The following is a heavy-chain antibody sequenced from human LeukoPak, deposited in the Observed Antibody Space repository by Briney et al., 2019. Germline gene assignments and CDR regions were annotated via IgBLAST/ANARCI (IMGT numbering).Heavy chain of an antibody. V-gene: IGHV4-59*01. J-gene: IGHJ4*02. CDR1: GGSISSYY. CDR3: ARGRGTYDY. D-gene: IGHD3-16*01. Sequence: SETLSLTCTVSGGSISSYYWSWIRQPPGKGLEWIGYICYRGSTSYNPSPRSRVTISVDTSKTQFSMKMSSVTAADSAVYYCARGRGTYDYWGQGTLVTVSS. CDR2: ICYRGST.